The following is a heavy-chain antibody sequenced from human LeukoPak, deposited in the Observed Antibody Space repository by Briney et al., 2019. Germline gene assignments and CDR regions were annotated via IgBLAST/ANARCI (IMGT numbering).Heavy chain of an antibody. V-gene: IGHV4-4*02. CDR1: GASISSTNW. CDR2: IYYSGST. Sequence: SGTLSLTCTVSGASISSTNWWNWVRQPPGKGLEWIGEIYYSGSTKYNPSLMSRITISVDTSKNQFSLKLSSVTAADTAVYYCARWILYSSGSYSDYWGQGTLVTVSS. CDR3: ARWILYSSGSYSDY. D-gene: IGHD3-10*01. J-gene: IGHJ4*02.